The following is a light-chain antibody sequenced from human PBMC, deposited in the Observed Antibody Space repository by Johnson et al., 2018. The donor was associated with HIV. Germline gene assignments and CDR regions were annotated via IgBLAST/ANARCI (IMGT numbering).Light chain of an antibody. Sequence: QSVLTQPPSVSAAPGHNVTISCSGSSSNIGDSYISWYQQLPGAAPKLLIYENNKRPSGIPDRFSGSKSGTSAALDIAGLQTGDEADYYCGTWDSSLSTGGVFGTGTKVTVL. CDR3: GTWDSSLSTGGV. CDR2: ENN. CDR1: SSNIGDSY. V-gene: IGLV1-51*02. J-gene: IGLJ1*01.